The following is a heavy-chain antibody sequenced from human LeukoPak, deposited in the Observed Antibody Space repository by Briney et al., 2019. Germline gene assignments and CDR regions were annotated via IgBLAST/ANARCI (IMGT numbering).Heavy chain of an antibody. CDR3: VIPPSDFWSHYYLS. J-gene: IGHJ4*02. V-gene: IGHV3-20*01. Sequence: GGSLRLSCAASGFTFGVYGMSWVRQAPGRGLEWVSSINWNGGSTGYADSVKGRFTISRDNAKNSLYLQMNSLRAEDTALYHCVIPPSDFWSHYYLSGGQGTLVTVSS. CDR2: INWNGGST. D-gene: IGHD3-3*01. CDR1: GFTFGVYG.